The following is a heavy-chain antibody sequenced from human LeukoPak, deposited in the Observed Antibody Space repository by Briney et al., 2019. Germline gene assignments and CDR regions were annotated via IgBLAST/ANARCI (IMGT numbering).Heavy chain of an antibody. CDR1: GFTFSSYG. Sequence: GGSLRLSCAASGFTFSSYGMHWVRQAPGKGLEWVAFIRYDGSNKYYADSVKGRFTISRDNSKNTLYLQMNSLSAEDTAVYYCAKAASIYCSSTSCYRGWFDPWGQGTLVTVSS. CDR3: AKAASIYCSSTSCYRGWFDP. CDR2: IRYDGSNK. D-gene: IGHD2-2*01. V-gene: IGHV3-30*02. J-gene: IGHJ5*02.